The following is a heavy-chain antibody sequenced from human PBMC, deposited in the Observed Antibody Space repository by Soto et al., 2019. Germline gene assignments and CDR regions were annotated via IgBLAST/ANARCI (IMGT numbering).Heavy chain of an antibody. CDR1: GGSINFYY. D-gene: IGHD1-26*01. CDR2: ISYSGST. V-gene: IGHV4-30-4*08. J-gene: IGHJ4*02. Sequence: SETLSLTCTVSGGSINFYYWSWIRQPPGKGLEWIAFISYSGSTYYNPSLQSRVAMSVDTSRNQFSLRLSSVTAADTAVYYCATMGTTTGSYYFYHWGQGTLVTVSS. CDR3: ATMGTTTGSYYFYH.